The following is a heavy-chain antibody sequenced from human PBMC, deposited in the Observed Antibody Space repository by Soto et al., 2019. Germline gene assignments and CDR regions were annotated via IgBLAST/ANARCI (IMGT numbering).Heavy chain of an antibody. Sequence: EVQLVETGGGLIQPGGSLRLSCAASGFTVSSNYMSWVRQAPGKGLEWVSVIYSGGSTYYADSVKGRFTISRDNSKNTLYLQMNSRRAEDTAVYYCARDSCSGGSCYNLRYFDLWGRGTLVTVSS. V-gene: IGHV3-53*02. CDR1: GFTVSSNY. CDR2: IYSGGST. D-gene: IGHD2-15*01. J-gene: IGHJ2*01. CDR3: ARDSCSGGSCYNLRYFDL.